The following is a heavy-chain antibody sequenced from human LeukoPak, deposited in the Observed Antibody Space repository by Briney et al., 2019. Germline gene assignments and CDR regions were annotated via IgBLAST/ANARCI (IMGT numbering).Heavy chain of an antibody. CDR3: ARDGDIVVVAAATRFEY. J-gene: IGHJ4*02. D-gene: IGHD2-15*01. Sequence: GASVKVSCKASGYTFTSYYMHWVRQAPGQGLEWMGIINPSGGSTSYAQKFQGRVTMTRDTSTSTVYMELSSLRSEDTAVYYCARDGDIVVVAAATRFEYWGQGTLVTVSS. CDR1: GYTFTSYY. V-gene: IGHV1-46*01. CDR2: INPSGGST.